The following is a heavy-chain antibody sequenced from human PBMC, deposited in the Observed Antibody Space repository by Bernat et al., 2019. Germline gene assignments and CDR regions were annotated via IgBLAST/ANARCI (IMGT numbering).Heavy chain of an antibody. CDR1: GFTFSNAW. J-gene: IGHJ4*02. CDR2: IKSKTDGGTT. D-gene: IGHD3-10*01. CDR3: ATWRGSGNYYDY. V-gene: IGHV3-15*07. Sequence: EVQLVESGGGLVKPGGSLRLSCAASGFTFSNAWMNWVRQAPGKGLEWVGRIKSKTDGGTTDYAAPVKGRFTISRDDSKNTLYLQMNSLRVEDTAMYHCATWRGSGNYYDYWGQGTLVTVSS.